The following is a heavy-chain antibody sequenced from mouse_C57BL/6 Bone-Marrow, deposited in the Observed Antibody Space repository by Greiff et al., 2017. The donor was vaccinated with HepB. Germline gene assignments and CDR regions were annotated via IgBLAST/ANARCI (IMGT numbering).Heavy chain of an antibody. J-gene: IGHJ4*01. CDR3: AKSLSGGNYYYAMDY. V-gene: IGHV1-64*01. D-gene: IGHD2-1*01. Sequence: QVQLQQPGAELVKPGASVKLSCKASGYTFTSYWMHWVKQRPGQGLEWIGMIHPNSGSTNYNEKLKSKATLTVDKSSSTAYMQLSSLTSENSAVYYCAKSLSGGNYYYAMDYWGQGTSVTVSS. CDR1: GYTFTSYW. CDR2: IHPNSGST.